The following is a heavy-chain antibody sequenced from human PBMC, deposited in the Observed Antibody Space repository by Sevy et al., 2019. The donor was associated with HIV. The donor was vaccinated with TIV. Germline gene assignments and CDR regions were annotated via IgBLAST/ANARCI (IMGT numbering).Heavy chain of an antibody. V-gene: IGHV4-61*01. D-gene: IGHD1-26*01. CDR3: ARDHSRSYYDSWFDP. Sequence: SETLSLTCTVSGGSVSSDNYYWSWIRQPPGKGLEWIGNIYYSGSTNYNPPLKSRVTISVDTSKNQFSLKLSSVTAADTAVYYCARDHSRSYYDSWFDPWGQGTLVTVSS. CDR2: IYYSGST. CDR1: GGSVSSDNYY. J-gene: IGHJ5*02.